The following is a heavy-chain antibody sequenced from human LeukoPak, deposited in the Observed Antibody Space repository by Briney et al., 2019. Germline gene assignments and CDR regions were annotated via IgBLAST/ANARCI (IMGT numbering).Heavy chain of an antibody. Sequence: SETLSLTCTVSGGSISSSSYYWGWIRQPPGKGLEWIGSIYYSGSTYYNPSLKSRVTISVDTSKNQFSLKLSSVTAADTAVYYCASLLWGYADYRGQGTLVTVSS. CDR2: IYYSGST. J-gene: IGHJ4*02. CDR1: GGSISSSSYY. D-gene: IGHD2-8*01. CDR3: ASLLWGYADY. V-gene: IGHV4-39*01.